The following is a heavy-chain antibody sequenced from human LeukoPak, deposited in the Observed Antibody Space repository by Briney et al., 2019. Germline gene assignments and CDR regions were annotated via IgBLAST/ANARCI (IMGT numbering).Heavy chain of an antibody. CDR1: NGSFSGYY. CDR3: AMTSADYPDYFAS. V-gene: IGHV4-34*01. Sequence: SETLSLTCPVYNGSFSGYYWTWLRQPPGQGLEWIGEINHYGNTNYNSSLKSRITISIDTSKRQFSLNLNSVTAADTAVYYCAMTSADYPDYFASWGQGALVTVSS. CDR2: INHYGNT. D-gene: IGHD4/OR15-4a*01. J-gene: IGHJ4*02.